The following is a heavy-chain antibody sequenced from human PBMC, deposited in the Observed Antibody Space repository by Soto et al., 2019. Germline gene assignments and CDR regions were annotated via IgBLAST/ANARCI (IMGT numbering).Heavy chain of an antibody. V-gene: IGHV4-59*01. CDR1: GGSISSYY. CDR2: IYYSGST. J-gene: IGHJ4*02. Sequence: PSETLSLTCTVSGGSISSYYWSWIRQPPGKGLEWIGYIYYSGSTNYNPSLKSRVTISVDTSKNQFSLKLSSVTAADTAVYYCARAHTTYYDILTGFPIQPHFDYWGQGTLVTVSS. CDR3: ARAHTTYYDILTGFPIQPHFDY. D-gene: IGHD3-9*01.